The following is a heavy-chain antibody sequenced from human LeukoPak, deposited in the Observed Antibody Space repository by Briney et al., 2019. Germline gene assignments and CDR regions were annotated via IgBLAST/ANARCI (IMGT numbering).Heavy chain of an antibody. D-gene: IGHD1-26*01. CDR1: GFTFSSYA. V-gene: IGHV3-23*01. Sequence: GGSLRLSCAASGFTFSSYAMSCVRQAPGKGLEWVSAISGSSGSTYYADSVKGRFTISRDNSKNTLYLQMNSLRAEDTAVYYCAKAVSGSYGSRWFDPWGQGTLVTVSS. CDR2: ISGSSGST. CDR3: AKAVSGSYGSRWFDP. J-gene: IGHJ5*02.